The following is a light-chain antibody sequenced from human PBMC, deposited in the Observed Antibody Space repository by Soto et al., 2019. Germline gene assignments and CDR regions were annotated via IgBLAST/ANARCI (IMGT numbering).Light chain of an antibody. V-gene: IGLV1-40*01. CDR1: SSNIGAGYD. CDR3: QSYDSSLSGYVV. CDR2: GNS. Sequence: QPVLTQPPSVSAAPGQRVTISCTGSSSNIGAGYDVHWYQQLPGTAPKLLIYGNSNRPSGVPDRFSGSKSGTSASLAITGLQAEDEADYYCQSYDSSLSGYVVFGGGTKLTVL. J-gene: IGLJ2*01.